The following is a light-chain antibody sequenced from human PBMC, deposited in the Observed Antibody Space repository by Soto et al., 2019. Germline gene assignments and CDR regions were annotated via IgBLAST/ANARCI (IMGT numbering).Light chain of an antibody. J-gene: IGLJ1*01. Sequence: QSVLTQPPSVSGAPGQRVTISCTGSSSNIGAGYDVHWYQQLPGTAPKLLIYGNSNRPSGVPDRFSGSKSGTSASLAITGLQAEDEADYYCQSYDSSLSGRYVFGTGTKPPS. CDR2: GNS. CDR1: SSNIGAGYD. V-gene: IGLV1-40*01. CDR3: QSYDSSLSGRYV.